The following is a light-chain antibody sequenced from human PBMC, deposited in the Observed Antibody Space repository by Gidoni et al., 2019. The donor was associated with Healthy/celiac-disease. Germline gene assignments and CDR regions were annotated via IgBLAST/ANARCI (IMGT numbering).Light chain of an antibody. CDR1: QSVLYTSNNKNY. CDR3: QQYYSTPLTWT. J-gene: IGKJ1*01. Sequence: DIVMTQSPDSLAVSLGERATINCKSSQSVLYTSNNKNYLAWYQQKPGQPPKLLIYWASTRESGVPDRFSGSGSGTDFTLTIISLQAEDVAVYYCQQYYSTPLTWTFGQGTKVEIK. V-gene: IGKV4-1*01. CDR2: WAS.